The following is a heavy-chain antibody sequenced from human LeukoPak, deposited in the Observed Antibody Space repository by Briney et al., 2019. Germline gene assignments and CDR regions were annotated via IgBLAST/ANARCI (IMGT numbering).Heavy chain of an antibody. CDR2: IVVGSGNT. CDR1: GFTFTSSA. D-gene: IGHD3-3*01. Sequence: SVKVSCKASGFTFTSSAVQWVRQARGQRLEGIGWIVVGSGNTNYAQKFQERVTITRDMSTSTAYMELSSLRSEDTAVYYCAADHSLEWSPFDYWGQGTLVTVSS. V-gene: IGHV1-58*01. CDR3: AADHSLEWSPFDY. J-gene: IGHJ4*02.